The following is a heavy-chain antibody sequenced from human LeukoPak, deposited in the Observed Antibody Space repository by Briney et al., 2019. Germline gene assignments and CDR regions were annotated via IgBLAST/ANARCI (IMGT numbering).Heavy chain of an antibody. D-gene: IGHD6-13*01. CDR2: FDPEDGET. CDR3: ATKSTGYSSSWYPSGYYYYMDV. CDR1: GYTLTELS. Sequence: ASVKVSCKVSGYTLTELSMHWVRQAPGKGLEWTGGFDPEDGETIYAQKFQGRVTMTEDTSTDTAYMELSSLRSEDTAVYYCATKSTGYSSSWYPSGYYYYMDVWGKGTTVTVSS. V-gene: IGHV1-24*01. J-gene: IGHJ6*03.